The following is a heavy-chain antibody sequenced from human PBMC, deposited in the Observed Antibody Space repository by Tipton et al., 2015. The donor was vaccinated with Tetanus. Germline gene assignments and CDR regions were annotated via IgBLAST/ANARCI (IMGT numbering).Heavy chain of an antibody. CDR3: ARDSRLFGVPPEAVDY. CDR1: GFTFSSYS. Sequence: CAASGFTFSSYSMNWVRQAPGKGLEWVSSISSSSSYIYYADSVKGRFTISRDNAKNSLYLQMNSLRAEDTAVYYCARDSRLFGVPPEAVDYWGQGTLVTVSS. J-gene: IGHJ4*02. V-gene: IGHV3-21*01. D-gene: IGHD3-3*01. CDR2: ISSSSSYI.